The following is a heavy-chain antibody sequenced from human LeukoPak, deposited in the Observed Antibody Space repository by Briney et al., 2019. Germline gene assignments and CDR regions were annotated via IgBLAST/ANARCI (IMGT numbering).Heavy chain of an antibody. V-gene: IGHV3-23*01. CDR3: ARDLYGSGSPDY. CDR1: GFTFSSYA. J-gene: IGHJ4*02. D-gene: IGHD3-10*01. CDR2: ISGSGGST. Sequence: PGGSLRLSCAASGFTFSSYAMSWVRQAPGKGLEWVSIISGSGGSTYYADSVRGRFTISRDNSKNTLYLQMNSLRAEDTAVYYCARDLYGSGSPDYWGQGTLVTVSS.